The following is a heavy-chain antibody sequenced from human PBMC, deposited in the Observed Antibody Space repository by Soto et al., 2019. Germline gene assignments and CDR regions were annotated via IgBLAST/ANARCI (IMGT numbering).Heavy chain of an antibody. Sequence: GESLKISCKHSGFNFPTFWIAWVRQMPGKGLEWMGTIYPDDSDTRYSPSFQGQGTISADKSIQTAYLQWGSLRASDSALDYWARGKYSSPRRGLDLWGQGTPATGSS. CDR2: IYPDDSDT. V-gene: IGHV5-51*01. CDR3: ARGKYSSPRRGLDL. CDR1: GFNFPTFW. D-gene: IGHD4-4*01. J-gene: IGHJ5*02.